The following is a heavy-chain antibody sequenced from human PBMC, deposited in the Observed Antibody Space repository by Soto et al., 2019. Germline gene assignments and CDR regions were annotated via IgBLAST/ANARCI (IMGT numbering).Heavy chain of an antibody. D-gene: IGHD2-21*02. CDR2: VYHTGDT. Sequence: QVQLQESGPRLVKPSGSLSLTCGVSGGTVASSHWWSWVRQSPGGGLEWIGNVYHTGDTNLNPSLQSRVTISVDKSNKQFYLRLNSLTAADTAVYSCAREIVTAGGNNYFDPWGPGTLVTVSS. J-gene: IGHJ5*02. V-gene: IGHV4-4*02. CDR1: GGTVASSHW. CDR3: AREIVTAGGNNYFDP.